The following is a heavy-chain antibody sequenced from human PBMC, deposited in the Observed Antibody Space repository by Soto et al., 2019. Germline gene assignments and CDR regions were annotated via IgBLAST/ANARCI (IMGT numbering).Heavy chain of an antibody. D-gene: IGHD3-10*01. Sequence: GGSLRLSCAASGFTFSSYAMSWVRQAPGKGLEWVSAISGSGGSTYYADSVKGRFTTSRDNSKNTLYLQMNSLRAEDTAVYYCAKAKVRGVALDYWGQGTLVTVSS. CDR3: AKAKVRGVALDY. CDR1: GFTFSSYA. J-gene: IGHJ4*02. V-gene: IGHV3-23*01. CDR2: ISGSGGST.